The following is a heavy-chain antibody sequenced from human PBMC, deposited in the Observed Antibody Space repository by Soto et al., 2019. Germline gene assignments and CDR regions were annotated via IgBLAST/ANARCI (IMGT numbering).Heavy chain of an antibody. D-gene: IGHD6-6*01. J-gene: IGHJ6*03. Sequence: SPTLLLTCAISGVSVSSNSAAWNWIRQSTSRGLEWLGRTYYRSKWYNDYAVSVKSRITINPDTSKNQFSLQLNSVTPEDTAVYYCARDSSSSGDYYYYMDVWGKGTTVTVSS. CDR3: ARDSSSSGDYYYYMDV. CDR2: TYYRSKWYN. V-gene: IGHV6-1*01. CDR1: GVSVSSNSAA.